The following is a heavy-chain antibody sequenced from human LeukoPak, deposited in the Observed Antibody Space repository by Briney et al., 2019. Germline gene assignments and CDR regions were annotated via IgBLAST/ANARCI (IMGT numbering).Heavy chain of an antibody. CDR1: GDSISSYY. D-gene: IGHD6-13*01. CDR3: ARDQAAAGTIWFDP. V-gene: IGHV4-59*01. Sequence: PSETLSLTCTVSGDSISSYYWSWIRQPPGKGLEWIGYIYYSGSTTYNPSLKSRVTISVDTSKNQFSLKLSSVTAADTAVYYCARDQAAAGTIWFDPWGQGTLVTVSS. J-gene: IGHJ5*02. CDR2: IYYSGST.